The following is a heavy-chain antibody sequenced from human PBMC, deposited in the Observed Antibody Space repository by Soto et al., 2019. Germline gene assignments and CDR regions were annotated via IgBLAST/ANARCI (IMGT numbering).Heavy chain of an antibody. Sequence: QVQLVQSGAEVKKPGASVKVSCKASGYTFTGYYMHWVRQAPGQGLEWMGWINPNSGGTNYAQKFQGLVTMTRDTPIRPAYLDRSRLRSDVKAVYSSARDLGSCSGGNCYCGHDEWGQGTLVTVSS. V-gene: IGHV1-2*04. CDR2: INPNSGGT. CDR3: ARDLGSCSGGNCYCGHDE. J-gene: IGHJ4*02. D-gene: IGHD2-15*01. CDR1: GYTFTGYY.